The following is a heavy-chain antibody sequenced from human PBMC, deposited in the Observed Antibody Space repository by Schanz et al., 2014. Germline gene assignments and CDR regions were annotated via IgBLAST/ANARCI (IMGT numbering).Heavy chain of an antibody. J-gene: IGHJ4*01. CDR3: TKGRTFRR. V-gene: IGHV1-8*02. CDR2: MNSKTGNT. Sequence: QVQLVQSGPEVKKPGASVKVSCQASGYTLKDHAMHWVRQAPGQGLEWMGWMNSKTGNTGYAQRFQGRVTMTRNTSITTAYLELSSLRSGDTAVYYCTKGRTFRRWGHGTLVTVSS. CDR1: GYTLKDHA. D-gene: IGHD3-16*01.